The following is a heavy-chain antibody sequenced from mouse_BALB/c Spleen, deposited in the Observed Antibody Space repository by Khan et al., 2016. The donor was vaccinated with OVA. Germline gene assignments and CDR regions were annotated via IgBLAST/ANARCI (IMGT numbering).Heavy chain of an antibody. Sequence: QVQLKESGAELVNPGASVNLSCKASGYTLTSYWMHWVKQRPGQGLEWIGEINPSNGRTNYNEKFKSKATLTVDKSSSTAYMQLSSPTSEDSAVXYCARRLINFDYWGQGTTLTVSS. J-gene: IGHJ2*01. CDR3: ARRLINFDY. CDR1: GYTLTSYW. CDR2: INPSNGRT. V-gene: IGHV1S81*02.